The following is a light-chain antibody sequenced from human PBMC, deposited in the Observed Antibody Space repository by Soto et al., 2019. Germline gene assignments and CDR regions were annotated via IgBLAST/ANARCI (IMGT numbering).Light chain of an antibody. J-gene: IGKJ1*01. Sequence: TQSPSSLSASVGDRVTITCRASQGVRNDLGWYQQKPGQAPRLLMYGISRRATGIPDRFSGSGSGTDFTLTITRLEPEDFAVYYCQQYVTSSPRTFGQGTKVEIK. CDR3: QQYVTSSPRT. CDR2: GIS. V-gene: IGKV3-20*01. CDR1: QGVRND.